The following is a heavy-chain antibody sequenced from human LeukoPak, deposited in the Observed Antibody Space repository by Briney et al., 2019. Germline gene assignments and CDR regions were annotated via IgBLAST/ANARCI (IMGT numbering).Heavy chain of an antibody. D-gene: IGHD4-11*01. CDR1: GGTFIIYA. Sequence: ASVKVSCKASGGTFIIYAISWVRQAPGQGLEWMGGIIPIFGAANYAQKFQGRVTITADESTSTAYMELSSLRAEDTAVYYCARAPHYSNYGPYYYGMDVWGQGTTVTVSS. J-gene: IGHJ6*02. CDR2: IIPIFGAA. CDR3: ARAPHYSNYGPYYYGMDV. V-gene: IGHV1-69*13.